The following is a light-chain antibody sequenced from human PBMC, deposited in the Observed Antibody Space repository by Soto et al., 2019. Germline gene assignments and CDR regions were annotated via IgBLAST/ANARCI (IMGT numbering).Light chain of an antibody. J-gene: IGKJ4*01. V-gene: IGKV3-20*01. CDR3: QQYGSSPLT. CDR1: QSVGGSS. Sequence: ETVLTQSPGTLSLSPGERATVSCRASQSVGGSSLAWYQQKPGQAPRLLIYGASSRATGIPDRFSGSGSGTDFTLTISRLEPEDFAVYYCQQYGSSPLTFGGGTKVDIK. CDR2: GAS.